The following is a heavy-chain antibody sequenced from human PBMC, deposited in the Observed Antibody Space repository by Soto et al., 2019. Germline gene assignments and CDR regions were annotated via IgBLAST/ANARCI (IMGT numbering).Heavy chain of an antibody. CDR2: ISYDGINK. D-gene: IGHD5-12*01. Sequence: GGFLRLSCAASGLTFSSYGMHWVRQAPGKRLERMSVISYDGINKYYADSVKGWFTISRDNSKNTLSLQMNSLRADDTAVYYCAKEHGVVISTITSFFDSWGQGTPVTVSS. J-gene: IGHJ4*02. V-gene: IGHV3-30*18. CDR1: GLTFSSYG. CDR3: AKEHGVVISTITSFFDS.